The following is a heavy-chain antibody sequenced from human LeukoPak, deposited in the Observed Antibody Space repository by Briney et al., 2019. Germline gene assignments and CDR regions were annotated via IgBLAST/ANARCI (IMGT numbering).Heavy chain of an antibody. CDR1: GFTFSDYY. J-gene: IGHJ4*02. CDR2: ISSSSSYT. V-gene: IGHV3-11*05. Sequence: GGSLRLSCAASGFTFSDYYMSWIRQAPGKGLEWVSYISSSSSYTNYAGSVKGRFTISRDNAKNSLYLQMNSLRAEDTAVYYCARGTRKGDYVPDYWGQGTLVTVSS. D-gene: IGHD4-17*01. CDR3: ARGTRKGDYVPDY.